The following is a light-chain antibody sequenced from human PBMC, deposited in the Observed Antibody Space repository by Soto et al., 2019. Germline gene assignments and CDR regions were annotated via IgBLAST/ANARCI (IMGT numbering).Light chain of an antibody. Sequence: EIVLTQSPGTLSLSPGERATLSCRASQSVLSDWLAWYRHKPGQAPRLLIYGASSRVTGVPDRVSGSGSGTDFTLTINRLEPEDFAVYYCQQYGNFPYTFGQGTKLEIK. CDR2: GAS. J-gene: IGKJ2*01. CDR1: QSVLSDW. V-gene: IGKV3-20*01. CDR3: QQYGNFPYT.